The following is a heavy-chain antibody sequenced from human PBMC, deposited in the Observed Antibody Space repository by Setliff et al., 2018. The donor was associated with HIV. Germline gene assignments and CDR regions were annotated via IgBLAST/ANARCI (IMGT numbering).Heavy chain of an antibody. J-gene: IGHJ4*02. CDR3: ARGVKGIATTGKYYFDY. D-gene: IGHD6-13*01. CDR1: GYTFTGYY. Sequence: ASVKVSCKASGYTFTGYYMHWVRQAPGQGLEWMGWINPNSGGTNYAQKFQGRVTMTRDTSIRTAYMELTRLTSDDTAVYYCARGVKGIATTGKYYFDYWGQGTLVTVSS. CDR2: INPNSGGT. V-gene: IGHV1-2*02.